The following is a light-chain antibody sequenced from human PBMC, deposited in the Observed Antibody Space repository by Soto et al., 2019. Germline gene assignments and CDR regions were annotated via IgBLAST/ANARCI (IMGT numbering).Light chain of an antibody. Sequence: QSVLTQPASVSGSPGQSIAISCTGTFSDVGGYDYVSWYQQHPDKAPKLMIYEVTKRPSGVSNRFSGSKSGNTASLTISELQPEDEADYYCSSHTSGSTRVFGSGTKVTVL. CDR3: SSHTSGSTRV. V-gene: IGLV2-14*01. J-gene: IGLJ1*01. CDR1: FSDVGGYDY. CDR2: EVT.